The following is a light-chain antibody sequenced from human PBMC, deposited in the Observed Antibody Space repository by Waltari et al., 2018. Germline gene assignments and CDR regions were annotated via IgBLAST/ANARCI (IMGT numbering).Light chain of an antibody. J-gene: IGLJ2*01. V-gene: IGLV2-11*01. Sequence: QSALTQPRSVSGSPGHSVTISCPGYSSAVGGYDYVSWYQQHPGKAPNLVIYDVTRRPLGGPYCISGLPAGNTASTTIAGLQADDEADYTCCSYAGRATWAIGGRTKLTVL. CDR2: DVT. CDR3: CSYAGRATWA. CDR1: SSAVGGYDY.